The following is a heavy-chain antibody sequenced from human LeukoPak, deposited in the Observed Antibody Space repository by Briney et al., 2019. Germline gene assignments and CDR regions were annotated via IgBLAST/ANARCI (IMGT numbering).Heavy chain of an antibody. J-gene: IGHJ4*02. CDR1: GFTFSNYA. Sequence: GGSLRLSCAASGFTFSNYAIHWVRQAPGKGLEWVAVISFDVSNKYYADSVKGRFTISRDNSKNTLYLQMSSLRGEDTALYYCARGYCTTTSCYIDYWGQGTLVTVSS. CDR3: ARGYCTTTSCYIDY. D-gene: IGHD2-2*02. CDR2: ISFDVSNK. V-gene: IGHV3-30*04.